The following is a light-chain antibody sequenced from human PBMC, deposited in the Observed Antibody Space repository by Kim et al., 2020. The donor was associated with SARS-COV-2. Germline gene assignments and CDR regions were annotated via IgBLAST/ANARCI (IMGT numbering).Light chain of an antibody. CDR3: QQYESPPQT. V-gene: IGKV3-20*01. CDR2: GAS. CDR1: QTVSRNF. Sequence: EVVLTQSPGTLSLSPGERASLSCAASQTVSRNFLAWYQQKPGQAPRLLIYGASTRTTGTPERFSGSGTVTHYTVTISRLEAEDFAVYFCQQYESPPQTFGQGTKLDIK. J-gene: IGKJ1*01.